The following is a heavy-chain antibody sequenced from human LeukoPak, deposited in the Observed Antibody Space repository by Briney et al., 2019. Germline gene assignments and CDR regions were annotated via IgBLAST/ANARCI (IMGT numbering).Heavy chain of an antibody. J-gene: IGHJ4*02. Sequence: GGSLRLSCAASGFTFSSYSMNWVRQAPGKGLEWVSSISSSSSYIYYADSVKGRFTISRDNAKNSLYLQMNSLRAKYTAVYYCGSSTTHRALGYWGQGTLVTVSS. CDR1: GFTFSSYS. CDR2: ISSSSSYI. V-gene: IGHV3-21*01. D-gene: IGHD2/OR15-2a*01. CDR3: GSSTTHRALGY.